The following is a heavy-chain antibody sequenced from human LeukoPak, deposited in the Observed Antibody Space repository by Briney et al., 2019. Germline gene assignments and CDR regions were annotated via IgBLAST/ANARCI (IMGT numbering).Heavy chain of an antibody. D-gene: IGHD6-13*01. CDR3: ARGGAAAGKGGFDY. Sequence: SETLSLTCTVSGGSISSYYWSWIRQPAGKGLEWIGRIYTSGSTNYNPSLKSRVIMSVDTSKNQFSLKLSSVTAADTAVYYCARGGAAAGKGGFDYWGQGTLVTVSS. CDR1: GGSISSYY. V-gene: IGHV4-4*07. J-gene: IGHJ4*02. CDR2: IYTSGST.